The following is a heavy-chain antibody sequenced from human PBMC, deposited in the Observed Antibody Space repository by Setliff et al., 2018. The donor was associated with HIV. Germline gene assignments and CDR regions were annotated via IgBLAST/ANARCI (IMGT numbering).Heavy chain of an antibody. J-gene: IGHJ4*02. Sequence: GASVKVSCKASGGAFSSYALSWVRQAPGQGLEWMGGIIPIFGTANYAQKFQGRVTITTDESTSTAYMELSSLRSEDTAVYYCVTGVGTSSVDYWGQGTMVTVSS. CDR1: GGAFSSYA. D-gene: IGHD3-22*01. CDR2: IIPIFGTA. CDR3: VTGVGTSSVDY. V-gene: IGHV1-69*05.